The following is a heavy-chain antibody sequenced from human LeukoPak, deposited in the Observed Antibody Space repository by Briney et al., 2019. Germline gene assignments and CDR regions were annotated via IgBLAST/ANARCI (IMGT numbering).Heavy chain of an antibody. D-gene: IGHD3-22*01. CDR2: ISAYNGNT. CDR3: ATAISRITMREVDMGGHTFDI. CDR1: GYTFTSYY. V-gene: IGHV1-18*04. J-gene: IGHJ3*02. Sequence: GASVKVSCKASGYTFTSYYIRWVRQAPGQGLEWMGWISAYNGNTNYAQKLQGRVTMTTDTSTSTAYNELRSLRSDDPGVYYCATAISRITMREVDMGGHTFDISGQGKLVTVSS.